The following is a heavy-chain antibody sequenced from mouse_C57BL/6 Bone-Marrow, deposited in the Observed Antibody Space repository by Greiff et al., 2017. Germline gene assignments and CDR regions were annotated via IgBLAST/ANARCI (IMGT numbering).Heavy chain of an antibody. V-gene: IGHV2-2*01. J-gene: IGHJ3*01. CDR3: ARNWDWSWCAY. D-gene: IGHD4-1*01. Sequence: VKLQESGPGLVQPSQSLSITCTVSGFSLTSYGVHWVRQSPGKGLEWLGVIWSGGSTDYNAAFISRLSISKDNSKSQVFFKMNSLQADDTAIYYCARNWDWSWCAYWGQGTLVTVSA. CDR2: IWSGGST. CDR1: GFSLTSYG.